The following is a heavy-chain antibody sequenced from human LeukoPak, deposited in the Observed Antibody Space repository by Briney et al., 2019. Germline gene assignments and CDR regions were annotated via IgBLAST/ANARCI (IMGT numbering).Heavy chain of an antibody. J-gene: IGHJ3*02. CDR1: GGSFSSYY. CDR3: ARGRGQWRWLQESFFDS. D-gene: IGHD5-24*01. CDR2: INHSGST. V-gene: IGHV4-34*01. Sequence: SETLSLTCAVYGGSFSSYYWSWMRQPPGKGLEWIGEINHSGSTNYNTSLKSQVTISVDATKNQFSLKLSSVTAADTAVYYCARGRGQWRWLQESFFDSWGRGTMVTVSS.